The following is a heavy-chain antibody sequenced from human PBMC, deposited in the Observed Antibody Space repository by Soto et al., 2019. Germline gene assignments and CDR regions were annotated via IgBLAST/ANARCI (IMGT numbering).Heavy chain of an antibody. Sequence: GGSLRLSCAASGFTFSTYSMNWVRQAPGKGLEWVSYISSSSSTIFYTDSVKGRFTVSRDNSKNTLYLQMDSLRADDTAVYYCASRRNPYGAYDYWGQGTLVTVSS. CDR2: ISSSSSTI. J-gene: IGHJ4*02. V-gene: IGHV3-48*01. CDR1: GFTFSTYS. CDR3: ASRRNPYGAYDY. D-gene: IGHD4-17*01.